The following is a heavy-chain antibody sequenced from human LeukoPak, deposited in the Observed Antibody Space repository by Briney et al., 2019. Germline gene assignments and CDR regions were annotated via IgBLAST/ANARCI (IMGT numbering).Heavy chain of an antibody. CDR3: AKWAVDSYYYGLDV. CDR1: GFTFSSYT. V-gene: IGHV3-21*04. Sequence: TGGSLRLSCAASGFTFSSYTMNWVRQAPGKGLEWVSSISSTSSYIYHVDSVKGRVTISRDNSKNILYLQVNSLRAEDTALYYCAKWAVDSYYYGLDVWGQGTTVTVSS. D-gene: IGHD2-2*01. CDR2: ISSTSSYI. J-gene: IGHJ6*02.